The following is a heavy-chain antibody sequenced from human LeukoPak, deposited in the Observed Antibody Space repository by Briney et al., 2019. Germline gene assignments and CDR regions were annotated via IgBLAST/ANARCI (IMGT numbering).Heavy chain of an antibody. CDR1: GFTISSYY. J-gene: IGHJ5*02. Sequence: SETLCLTCTASGFTISSYYWSWIRQPPGKGLEWIGYIYYSGSTNYNPSLKSRVTISVDTSKNQFSLKLSSVTAADTAVYYCASYDIFFDPWGQGTLVTVSS. CDR3: ASYDIFFDP. D-gene: IGHD3-9*01. V-gene: IGHV4-59*01. CDR2: IYYSGST.